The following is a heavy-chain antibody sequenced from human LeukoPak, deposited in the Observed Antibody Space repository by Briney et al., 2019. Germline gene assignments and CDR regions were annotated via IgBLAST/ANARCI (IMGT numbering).Heavy chain of an antibody. Sequence: ASVKVSRKASGYTFTSYYMHWVRQAPGQGLEWMGIINPSGGSTSYAQKFQGRVTMTRDTSTSTVYMELSSLRSEDTAVYYCARVASIAAAVMYYFDYWGQGTLVTVSS. CDR2: INPSGGST. CDR3: ARVASIAAAVMYYFDY. D-gene: IGHD6-13*01. V-gene: IGHV1-46*01. J-gene: IGHJ4*02. CDR1: GYTFTSYY.